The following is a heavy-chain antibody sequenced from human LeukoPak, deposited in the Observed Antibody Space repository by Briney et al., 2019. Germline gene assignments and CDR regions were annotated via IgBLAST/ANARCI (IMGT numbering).Heavy chain of an antibody. J-gene: IGHJ1*01. CDR2: ISGSGGST. CDR3: AKDRGSGWYPPRYFQH. Sequence: GGSLRLSCAASGFTFSSYAMSWVRPAPGKGLEWVSAISGSGGSTYYADSVKGRFTISRDNSKNMLYLQMNSLRAEDTAVYYCAKDRGSGWYPPRYFQHWGQGTLVTVSS. V-gene: IGHV3-23*01. D-gene: IGHD6-19*01. CDR1: GFTFSSYA.